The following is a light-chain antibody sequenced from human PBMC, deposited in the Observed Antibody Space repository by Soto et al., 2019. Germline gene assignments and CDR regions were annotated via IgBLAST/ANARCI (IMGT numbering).Light chain of an antibody. CDR2: GAS. J-gene: IGKJ4*01. CDR1: QNIGNK. CDR3: QEYNYWHPIT. Sequence: IVMTQSPGTLSVSPGERATLSCRASQNIGNKVGWYQQKPGQAPRLLIYGASTRATGILVRFSGSGSGTEFTLTITSLQSEDSAVYYCQEYNYWHPITFGGGTKVEIK. V-gene: IGKV3-15*01.